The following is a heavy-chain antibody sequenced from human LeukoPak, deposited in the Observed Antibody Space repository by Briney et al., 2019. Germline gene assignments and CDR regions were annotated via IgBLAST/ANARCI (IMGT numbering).Heavy chain of an antibody. CDR1: GYTFTSYG. Sequence: GASVKVSCKASGYTFTSYGISWVRQAPGQGLEWLGWISAYNGNTNYAQKLQGRVTMTTDTSTSTAYMELRSLRSDDTAVYYCARWGLGVATTQYYWYFDLWGRGTLVTVSS. CDR2: ISAYNGNT. D-gene: IGHD5-12*01. CDR3: ARWGLGVATTQYYWYFDL. J-gene: IGHJ2*01. V-gene: IGHV1-18*01.